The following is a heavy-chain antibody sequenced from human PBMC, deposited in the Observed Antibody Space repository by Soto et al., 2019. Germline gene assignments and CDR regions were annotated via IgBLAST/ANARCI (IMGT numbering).Heavy chain of an antibody. Sequence: ASVKVSCKASGYTFTSYAMHWVRQAPGQRLEWMGWINAGNGNTKYSQKFQGRVIITRDTSASTAYMELSSLRSEDTAVYYCARTVGYYYGMDVWGQGTTVTVSS. V-gene: IGHV1-3*01. CDR1: GYTFTSYA. D-gene: IGHD4-17*01. CDR3: ARTVGYYYGMDV. J-gene: IGHJ6*02. CDR2: INAGNGNT.